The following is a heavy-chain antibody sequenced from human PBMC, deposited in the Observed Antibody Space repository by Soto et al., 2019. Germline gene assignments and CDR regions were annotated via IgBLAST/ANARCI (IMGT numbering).Heavy chain of an antibody. Sequence: GGSLRLSCAASGFTFDDYAMHWVRQAPGKGLEWVSLISWDGGSTYYADSVKGRFTISRDNSKNSLYLQMNSLRAEDTALYYCAKDMGVGDSSGYYYYYGMDVWGQGTTVTVSS. CDR3: AKDMGVGDSSGYYYYYGMDV. J-gene: IGHJ6*02. V-gene: IGHV3-43D*03. CDR1: GFTFDDYA. D-gene: IGHD3-22*01. CDR2: ISWDGGST.